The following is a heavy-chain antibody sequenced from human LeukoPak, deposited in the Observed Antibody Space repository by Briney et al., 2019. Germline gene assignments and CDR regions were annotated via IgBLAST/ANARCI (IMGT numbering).Heavy chain of an antibody. CDR2: INSNSGGI. V-gene: IGHV1-2*02. CDR1: GYTFTDYY. D-gene: IGHD6-6*01. J-gene: IGHJ4*02. Sequence: APVKVSCKTSGYTFTDYYIHWVRQAPGQGLEWMGWINSNSGGISYAQKFQGRVTLTRDTPTRTAYMELNSLTSDDTAVYYCARTSIAARRADFDSWGQGTVVTVSS. CDR3: ARTSIAARRADFDS.